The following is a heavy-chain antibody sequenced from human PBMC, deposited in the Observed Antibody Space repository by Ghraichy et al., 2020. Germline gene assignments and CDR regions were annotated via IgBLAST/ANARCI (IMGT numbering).Heavy chain of an antibody. V-gene: IGHV3-21*01. Sequence: GGSLRLSCAGSGFSFNDYIINWVRQAPGKGLEWVSSISSSGDFRYYAASVKGRFTISRDYAKNSVSLEMDSLRVEDTALYYCARVVGIEPAGPLDFWGQGNLVTVAS. D-gene: IGHD2-21*01. CDR3: ARVVGIEPAGPLDF. J-gene: IGHJ4*02. CDR1: GFSFNDYI. CDR2: ISSSGDFR.